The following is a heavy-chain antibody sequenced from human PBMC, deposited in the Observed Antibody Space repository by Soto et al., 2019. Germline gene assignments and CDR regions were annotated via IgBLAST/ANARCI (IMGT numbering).Heavy chain of an antibody. V-gene: IGHV1-2*06. CDR3: AKEAENYFYYGMDV. J-gene: IGHJ6*02. Sequence: ASVKVSFNASRYTFAGRYLHWVRQAPGQGLEWMGRINPNSGDTNYAQKFQGRVTVTRDTSISIAYMELTSLRSDDTAVYFCAKEAENYFYYGMDVWGQGTTVTVSS. CDR2: INPNSGDT. CDR1: RYTFAGRY.